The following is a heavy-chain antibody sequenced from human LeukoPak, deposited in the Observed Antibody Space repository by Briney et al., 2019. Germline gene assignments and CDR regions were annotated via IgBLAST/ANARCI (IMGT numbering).Heavy chain of an antibody. CDR1: GFTFSTYC. V-gene: IGHV3-21*01. CDR3: AISKGIGNYGMDV. Sequence: GGSLRLSCAASGFTFSTYCMNWVRQTPGKGLEWVSSISYSSTYIYYTDSVKGRFTVSRDDAKNSLYLQMNSLRAEDTAVCYCAISKGIGNYGMDVWGQGTTVTVSS. CDR2: ISYSSTYI. J-gene: IGHJ6*02. D-gene: IGHD2/OR15-2a*01.